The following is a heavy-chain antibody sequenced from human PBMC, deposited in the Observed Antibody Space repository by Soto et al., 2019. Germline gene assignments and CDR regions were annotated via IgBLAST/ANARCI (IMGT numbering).Heavy chain of an antibody. J-gene: IGHJ4*02. CDR1: VFTFSTYG. CDR3: ARDRGYGGNYVFDF. D-gene: IGHD4-4*01. CDR2: IWHHGNTY. Sequence: PRGSLRVSCTPSVFTFSTYGMRWVRQAPGKGLERVATIWHHGNTYYYKDSIKGRFAVSLDNSKNTVFLQMNTLRAEDTATYYCARDRGYGGNYVFDFWGLGTMVTVSS. V-gene: IGHV3-33*01.